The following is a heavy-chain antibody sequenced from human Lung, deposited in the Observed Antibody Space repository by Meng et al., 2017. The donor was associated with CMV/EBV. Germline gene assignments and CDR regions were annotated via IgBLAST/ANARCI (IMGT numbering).Heavy chain of an antibody. J-gene: IGHJ4*02. CDR3: ARTPVRFCNTHMCYAFDY. V-gene: IGHV4-4*07. CDR2: LYPDGST. Sequence: QEQLREAGPRLVKPPETLSVSGIVSSDSITNYFWSWVRQPAGKGLEWIGRLYPDGSTDYNPSLSSRLTLSLDTSKIRFSLKLRSVTAADTAIYYCARTPVRFCNTHMCYAFDYWGQGALVTVSS. D-gene: IGHD2-2*01. CDR1: SDSITNYF.